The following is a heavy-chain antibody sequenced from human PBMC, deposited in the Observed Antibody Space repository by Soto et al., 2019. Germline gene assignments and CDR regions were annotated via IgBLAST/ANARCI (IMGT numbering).Heavy chain of an antibody. Sequence: PGGSLRLSCAASGFTVSSNYMSWVRQAPGKGLEWVSVIYSGGSTYYADSVKGRFTISRDDSKNTLFLQMNSLRAEVTSVYYCARDPYYYDSSGYVIWGQGTMVTVSS. CDR1: GFTVSSNY. D-gene: IGHD3-22*01. CDR2: IYSGGST. J-gene: IGHJ3*02. CDR3: ARDPYYYDSSGYVI. V-gene: IGHV3-66*01.